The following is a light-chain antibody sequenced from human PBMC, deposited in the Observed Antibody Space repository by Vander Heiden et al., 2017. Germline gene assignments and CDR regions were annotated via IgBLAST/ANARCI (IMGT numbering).Light chain of an antibody. Sequence: DIQMTQSPSSLSASVGDRVTITCRASQGISNYLAWYQQKPGKVPKLLIYAASTLQSGVPSRFSGSGYGTDFTLTISSLQPEDVAPYYCQKYNSDPPFTFGHGTKVDIK. V-gene: IGKV1-27*01. J-gene: IGKJ3*01. CDR1: QGISNY. CDR3: QKYNSDPPFT. CDR2: AAS.